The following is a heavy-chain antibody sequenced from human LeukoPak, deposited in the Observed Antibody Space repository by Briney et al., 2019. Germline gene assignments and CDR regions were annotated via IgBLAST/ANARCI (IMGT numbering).Heavy chain of an antibody. V-gene: IGHV3-33*01. CDR2: IWYDGSNK. D-gene: IGHD3-9*01. J-gene: IGHJ4*02. CDR3: ARVYYDILTGYHTGPDY. CDR1: GFTFSSDG. Sequence: GGSLRLSCAASGFTFSSDGMHWVRQAPGKGLEWVAVIWYDGSNKYYADSVKGRFTISRDNSKNTLYLQMNSLRAEDTAVYYCARVYYDILTGYHTGPDYWGQGTLVTVSS.